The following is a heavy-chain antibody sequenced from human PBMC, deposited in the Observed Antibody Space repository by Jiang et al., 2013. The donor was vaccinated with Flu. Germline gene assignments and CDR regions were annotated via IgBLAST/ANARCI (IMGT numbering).Heavy chain of an antibody. CDR2: INHSGST. CDR3: ARDLKYYDFWSGYYSSYYYGMDV. CDR1: GYY. D-gene: IGHD3-3*01. Sequence: GYYWSWIRQPPGKGLEWIGEINHSGSTNYNPSLKSRVTISVDTSKNQFSLKLSSVTAADTAVYYCARDLKYYDFWSGYYSSYYYGMDVWGQGTTVTVSS. J-gene: IGHJ6*02. V-gene: IGHV4-34*01.